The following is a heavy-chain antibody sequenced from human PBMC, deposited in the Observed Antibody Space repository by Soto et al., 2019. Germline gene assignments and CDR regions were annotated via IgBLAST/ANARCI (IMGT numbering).Heavy chain of an antibody. CDR3: AKTRGAMIYAISVYDMDV. CDR1: GFSFSSFA. CDR2: ISGSADST. V-gene: IGHV3-23*01. J-gene: IGHJ6*02. D-gene: IGHD2-8*01. Sequence: GGSLRLSCAASGFSFSSFAMNWVRQAPGKGLEWVSIISGSADSTFYADSVKGRFTISRDNSKSTLYLQINSLRAEDTAVYYCAKTRGAMIYAISVYDMDVWGQGTTVTVSS.